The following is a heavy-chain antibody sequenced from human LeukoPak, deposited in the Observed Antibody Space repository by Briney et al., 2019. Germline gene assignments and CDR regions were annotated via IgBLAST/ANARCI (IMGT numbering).Heavy chain of an antibody. CDR2: IYSGGST. J-gene: IGHJ4*02. CDR1: GFTFSSYA. V-gene: IGHV3-66*01. Sequence: GGSLRLSCAASGFTFSSYAMSWVRQAPGKGLEWVSFIYSGGSTYYADSVKGRFTISRDNSKNTLSLQMNSLRAEDTAVYYCARAAMGDIYFDYWGQGTLVTVSS. D-gene: IGHD3-16*01. CDR3: ARAAMGDIYFDY.